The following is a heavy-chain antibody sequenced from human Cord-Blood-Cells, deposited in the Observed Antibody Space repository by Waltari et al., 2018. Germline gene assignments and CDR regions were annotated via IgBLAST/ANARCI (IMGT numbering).Heavy chain of an antibody. J-gene: IGHJ5*02. CDR2: INHSGST. CDR1: VGSFSGYY. CDR3: ARGGSRSYGHWFDP. Sequence: QVQLQQWGAGLLKPSETLSLTCAVYVGSFSGYYWSWIRQPPGKGLEWIGEINHSGSTNYNPSLKSRVTISVDTSKNQFSLKLSSVTAADTAVYYCARGGSRSYGHWFDPWGQGTLVTVSS. V-gene: IGHV4-34*01. D-gene: IGHD1-26*01.